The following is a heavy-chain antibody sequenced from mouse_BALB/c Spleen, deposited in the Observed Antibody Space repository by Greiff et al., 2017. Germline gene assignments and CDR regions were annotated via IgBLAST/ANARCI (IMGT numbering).Heavy chain of an antibody. CDR3: ASGSNAMDY. CDR2: IDPSDSET. V-gene: IGHV1S127*01. Sequence: QVQLQQSGPQLVRPGASVKISCKASGYSFTSYWMHWVKQRPGQGLEWIGMIDPSDSETRLNQKFKDKATLTVDKSSSTAYMQLSSTTSEDSAVYYCASGSNAMDYWGQGTSVTVSS. J-gene: IGHJ4*01. CDR1: GYSFTSYW.